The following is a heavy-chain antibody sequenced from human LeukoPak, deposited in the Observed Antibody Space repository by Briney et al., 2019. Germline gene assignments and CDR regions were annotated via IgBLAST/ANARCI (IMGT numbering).Heavy chain of an antibody. J-gene: IGHJ4*02. CDR3: ASSIPPRQALDD. CDR1: GFTVSRNY. Sequence: AGSLTLSCVVSGFTVSRNYMSWVRQAAGKGLEWVTVITSGGSTYYADSVKRRFIISSNNSKKTLILQMNSLRAEDTAIFYFASSIPPRQALDDWGQGTLVTVSS. V-gene: IGHV3-66*01. D-gene: IGHD6-6*01. CDR2: ITSGGST.